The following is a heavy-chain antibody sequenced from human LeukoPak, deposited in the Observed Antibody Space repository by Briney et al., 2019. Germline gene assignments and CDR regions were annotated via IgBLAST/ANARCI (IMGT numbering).Heavy chain of an antibody. D-gene: IGHD1-14*01. V-gene: IGHV3-48*04. CDR2: ITSRSSTI. CDR3: ARDLNHYYGMDV. CDR1: GFTFSSYR. J-gene: IGHJ6*02. Sequence: PGGSLRLSCAASGFTFSSYRMNWVRQAPWKGLEWVSYITSRSSTIYYADSVKGRFTISRDNAKNSLYLQMNSLRAEDTAVYYCARDLNHYYGMDVWGQGTTVTVSS.